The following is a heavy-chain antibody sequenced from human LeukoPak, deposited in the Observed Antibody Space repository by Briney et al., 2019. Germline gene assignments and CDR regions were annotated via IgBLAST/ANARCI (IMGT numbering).Heavy chain of an antibody. V-gene: IGHV1-24*01. CDR2: FDPEDGET. J-gene: IGHJ4*02. Sequence: GASVTVSCKVSGYTLTELSMHWVRQAPGKGLEWMGGFDPEDGETIYAQKFQGRVTMTEDTSTDTAYMELSSLRSEDTAVYYCATFSSGWSREGNWGQGTLVTVSS. CDR3: ATFSSGWSREGN. CDR1: GYTLTELS. D-gene: IGHD6-19*01.